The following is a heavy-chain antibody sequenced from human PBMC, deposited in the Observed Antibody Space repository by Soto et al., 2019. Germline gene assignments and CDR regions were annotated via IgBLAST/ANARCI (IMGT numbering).Heavy chain of an antibody. D-gene: IGHD2-21*02. J-gene: IGHJ4*02. CDR2: ISGSGGST. CDR1: GFIFSSYD. V-gene: IGHV3-23*01. CDR3: AKVNCGRDCSFEN. Sequence: EVQLLESGGDLVQPGGSLRLSCAASGFIFSSYDMTWVRQAPGQGLEWVSDISGSGGSTHYADSVKGRFTISRDNSKNTLYLQMNNLRAEDTAAYYCAKVNCGRDCSFENWCQGTLVTVSS.